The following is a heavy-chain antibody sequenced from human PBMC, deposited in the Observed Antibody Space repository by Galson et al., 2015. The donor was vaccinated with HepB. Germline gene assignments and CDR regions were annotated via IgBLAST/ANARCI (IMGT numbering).Heavy chain of an antibody. CDR1: GFTLSGQD. CDR2: ISGSSGAI. CDR3: ASGHFEY. Sequence: SLRLPCAASGFTLSGQDMSWVRQAPGRGLEWISYISGSSGAIYLADSVKGRFTISRDNAKNSLYLQMNSLRAEDTAVYYCASGHFEYWGQGILVTVSS. J-gene: IGHJ4*02. V-gene: IGHV3-48*04.